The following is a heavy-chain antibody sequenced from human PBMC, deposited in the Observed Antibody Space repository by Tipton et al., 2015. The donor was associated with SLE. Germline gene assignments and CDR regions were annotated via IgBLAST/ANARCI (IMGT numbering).Heavy chain of an antibody. CDR3: ARETSRCGGDCSDY. J-gene: IGHJ4*02. D-gene: IGHD2-21*01. Sequence: SLRLSCAASGFSFSTYEFNWVRHVPGKGLEWVSYINAGGDTRYADSVRGRFTISRDNARNSVYLQMNSLRADDTAVYYCARETSRCGGDCSDYWGQGTLVTVSS. CDR1: GFSFSTYE. CDR2: INAGGDTR. V-gene: IGHV3-48*03.